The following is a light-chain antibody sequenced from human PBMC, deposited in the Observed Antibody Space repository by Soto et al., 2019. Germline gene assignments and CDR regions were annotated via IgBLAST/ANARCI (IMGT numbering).Light chain of an antibody. CDR1: QRVSIY. J-gene: IGKJ1*01. Sequence: IVLTQCPGTLSLSPVDIATLSCMASQRVSIYLAWYQQKPGQSPRLLIYNASNRATGIPARFSASGSGTDFTLTISSLEPEDFAVYYCQQRHNWPRTFGQGTKVDIK. CDR2: NAS. CDR3: QQRHNWPRT. V-gene: IGKV3-11*01.